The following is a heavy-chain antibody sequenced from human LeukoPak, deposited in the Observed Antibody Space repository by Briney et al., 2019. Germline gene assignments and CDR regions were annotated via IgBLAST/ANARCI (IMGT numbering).Heavy chain of an antibody. CDR2: IYYSGST. D-gene: IGHD5-24*01. Sequence: PSETLSLTCTVSGGSISSYYWSWIRQPPGKGLEWIGYIYYSGSTNYNPSLKSRVTISVDTSKNQFSLKLSSVTAADTAEYYCARVGGYNSPLDYWGQGTLVTVSS. J-gene: IGHJ4*02. CDR3: ARVGGYNSPLDY. CDR1: GGSISSYY. V-gene: IGHV4-59*01.